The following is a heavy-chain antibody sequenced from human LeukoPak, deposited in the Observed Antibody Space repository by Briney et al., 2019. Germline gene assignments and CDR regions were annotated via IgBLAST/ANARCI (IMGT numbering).Heavy chain of an antibody. CDR1: GFTFSSYA. Sequence: WGSLRLSCAASGFTFSSYAMSWVRQAPGKGLEWVSAISGSGGSTYYANSVKGRFTTSRDNSKNTLYLQMNSLRAEDTAVYYCAKDRMSPGIPDYWGQGTLVTVSS. D-gene: IGHD2-21*01. CDR2: ISGSGGST. V-gene: IGHV3-23*01. J-gene: IGHJ4*02. CDR3: AKDRMSPGIPDY.